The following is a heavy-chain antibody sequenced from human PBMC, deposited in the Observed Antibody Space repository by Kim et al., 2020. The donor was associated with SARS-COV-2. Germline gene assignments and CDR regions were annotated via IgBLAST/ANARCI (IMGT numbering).Heavy chain of an antibody. V-gene: IGHV3-48*02. CDR3: ARNGDNTGYFVN. J-gene: IGHJ4*02. D-gene: IGHD3-22*01. CDR2: INTGGSSM. Sequence: GGSLRLSCAASGFTFSSFSMNWVRQTPGKGLEWVSFINTGGSSMYYAESVKRRFTISRDNAKTSVFLQMNSLRDEDTAVYYCARNGDNTGYFVNWGQGTL. CDR1: GFTFSSFS.